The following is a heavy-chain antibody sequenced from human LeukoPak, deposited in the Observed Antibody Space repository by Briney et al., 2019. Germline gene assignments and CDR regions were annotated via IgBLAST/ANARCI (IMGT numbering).Heavy chain of an antibody. V-gene: IGHV1-2*02. CDR3: ARGIAARRNWFDP. CDR1: GYTFTGYY. J-gene: IGHJ5*02. D-gene: IGHD6-6*01. Sequence: ASVKVSCKASGYTFTGYYMHWVRQAPGQGLEWMGWINPNSGGTNYAQKFQGRVTMTRDTSISTAYMELSRLRSDDTAVYYCARGIAARRNWFDPWGQGTLVTVSS. CDR2: INPNSGGT.